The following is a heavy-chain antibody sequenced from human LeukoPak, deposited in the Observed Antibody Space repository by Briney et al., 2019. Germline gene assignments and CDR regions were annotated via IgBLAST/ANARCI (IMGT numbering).Heavy chain of an antibody. J-gene: IGHJ6*02. CDR2: IKQDGSEK. CDR3: ARVSRDFYSNYYYYYGMDV. V-gene: IGHV3-7*01. Sequence: GGSLRLSCAASGFTFSSYWMSWVRQAPGKGLEWVANIKQDGSEKYYVDSVRGRFTISRDNAKNSLYLQMNSLRAEDTAVYYCARVSRDFYSNYYYYYGMDVWGQGTTVTVSS. D-gene: IGHD4-11*01. CDR1: GFTFSSYW.